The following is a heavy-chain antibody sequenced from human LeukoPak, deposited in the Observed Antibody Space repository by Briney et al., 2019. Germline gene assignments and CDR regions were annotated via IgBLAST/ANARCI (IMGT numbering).Heavy chain of an antibody. J-gene: IGHJ5*02. V-gene: IGHV4-34*01. D-gene: IGHD4-23*01. CDR2: INHSGST. Sequence: SETLSLTCAVYGGSFSGYYWSWIRQPPGKGLEWIGEINHSGSTNYNPSLKSRVTISVDTSKNQFSLKLSSVTAADTAVYYCARGPFTVDRDPWGQGTLVTVSS. CDR1: GGSFSGYY. CDR3: ARGPFTVDRDP.